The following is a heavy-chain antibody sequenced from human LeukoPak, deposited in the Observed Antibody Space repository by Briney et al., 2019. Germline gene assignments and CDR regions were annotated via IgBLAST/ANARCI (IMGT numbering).Heavy chain of an antibody. Sequence: PSETLSLTCAVYGGSFSGYYWTGIRQPPGKGLEWIGEINHSGNINYNPSLKSRLTISIDTSKNQFSLKLSSVTAADTAVYYCARGRRWWGQGTLVTVSS. J-gene: IGHJ4*02. D-gene: IGHD5-24*01. V-gene: IGHV4-34*01. CDR2: INHSGNI. CDR3: ARGRRW. CDR1: GGSFSGYY.